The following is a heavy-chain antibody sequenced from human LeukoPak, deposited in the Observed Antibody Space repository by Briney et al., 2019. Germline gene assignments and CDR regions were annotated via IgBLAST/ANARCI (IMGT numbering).Heavy chain of an antibody. CDR2: IKRCWSEK. V-gene: IGHV3-7*04. CDR3: ARGGRITIIYPSAFDI. J-gene: IGHJ3*02. D-gene: IGHD3-10*01. CDR1: GFTFCSYH. Sequence: PGVSLTLFCAPSGFTFCSYHMSWVPQAPGKGLECVSNIKRCWSEKHYVDSVKSRFPISRDNANNSLYLQMNSLRADDTALYCLARGGRITIIYPSAFDIWVQGTKVSVSS.